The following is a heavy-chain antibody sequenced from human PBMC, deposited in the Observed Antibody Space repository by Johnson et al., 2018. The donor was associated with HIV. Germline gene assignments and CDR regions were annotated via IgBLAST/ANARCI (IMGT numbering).Heavy chain of an antibody. J-gene: IGHJ3*02. CDR1: GFTFSTYA. V-gene: IGHV3-30-3*01. CDR3: ARAPPGGAFDI. Sequence: QVPLVESGGGLVQPGRSLRLSCAASGFTFSTYAMYWVRQAPGKGLEWVALISYDGSTKYYADSVKGRITISRDNSKYTVYLQMNSLRVEDTAVYYCARAPPGGAFDIWGQGTMVTVSS. D-gene: IGHD6-25*01. CDR2: ISYDGSTK.